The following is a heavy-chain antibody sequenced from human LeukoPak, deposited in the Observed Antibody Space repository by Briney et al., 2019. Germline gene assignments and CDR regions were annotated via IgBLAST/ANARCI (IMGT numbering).Heavy chain of an antibody. CDR1: GFTFNSNY. J-gene: IGHJ4*02. D-gene: IGHD3-10*01. CDR2: IYSDGST. V-gene: IGHV3-66*01. Sequence: PGGSLRLSCAASGFTFNSNYFSWVRQAPGKGLEWVSGIYSDGSTYDSESVKGRFTISRDDSKNTLPLQMNTLRADDTAVYYCAREALSGSGGTRYYFDYWGQGALVTVSS. CDR3: AREALSGSGGTRYYFDY.